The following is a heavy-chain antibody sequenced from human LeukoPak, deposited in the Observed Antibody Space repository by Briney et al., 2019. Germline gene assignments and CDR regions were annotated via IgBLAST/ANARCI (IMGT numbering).Heavy chain of an antibody. CDR2: VSYDGNTK. V-gene: IGHV3-33*06. CDR1: AFTFSSYA. Sequence: GGSLRLSCTASAFTFSSYAMHWVRQAPGKGLEWMAVVSYDGNTKYYADSVRGRFTISRDNSENTLYLQMNSLRAEDTAVYYCAKRGSTWDLDYWGQGTLVTVSS. CDR3: AKRGSTWDLDY. D-gene: IGHD6-6*01. J-gene: IGHJ4*02.